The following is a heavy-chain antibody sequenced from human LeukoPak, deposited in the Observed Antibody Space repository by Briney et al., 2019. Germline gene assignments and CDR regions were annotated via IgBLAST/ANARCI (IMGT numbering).Heavy chain of an antibody. Sequence: ASVKVSCKASGYTFTSYGISWVRQAPGQGLEWMGWISAYNGNTNYAQKLQGRVTMTTDTSTSTAYMELRGLRSDDTAVYYCARSQAARDVKGAQQLVRVSWFDPWGQGTLVTVSS. J-gene: IGHJ5*02. CDR1: GYTFTSYG. V-gene: IGHV1-18*01. CDR2: ISAYNGNT. D-gene: IGHD6-13*01. CDR3: ARSQAARDVKGAQQLVRVSWFDP.